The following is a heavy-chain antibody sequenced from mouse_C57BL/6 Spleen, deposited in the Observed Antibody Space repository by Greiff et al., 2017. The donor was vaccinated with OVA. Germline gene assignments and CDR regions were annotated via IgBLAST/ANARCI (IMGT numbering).Heavy chain of an antibody. V-gene: IGHV1-82*01. CDR3: ARGVTTDYFDY. D-gene: IGHD2-2*01. CDR1: GYAFSSSW. Sequence: VQLQQSGPELVKPGASVKISCKASGYAFSSSWMNWVKQRPGKGLERIGRIYPGDGDTNYNGKFKGKATLTADKSSSTAYMQLSSLTSEDSAVYFCARGVTTDYFDYWGQGTTLTVSS. CDR2: IYPGDGDT. J-gene: IGHJ2*01.